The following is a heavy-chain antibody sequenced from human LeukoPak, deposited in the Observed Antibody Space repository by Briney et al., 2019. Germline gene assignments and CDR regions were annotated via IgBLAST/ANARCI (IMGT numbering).Heavy chain of an antibody. V-gene: IGHV4-34*01. D-gene: IGHD2-2*01. CDR2: INARGDT. Sequence: SETLSLTCAVYGWSFNDYYWNWIRQPPGKGLEWIGEINARGDTNYNPSLKSRVTISVDTSKKQFSLRLTSMIAADTALYYCARGQVPAARGYNWFDPWGQGTLATVSS. J-gene: IGHJ5*02. CDR3: ARGQVPAARGYNWFDP. CDR1: GWSFNDYY.